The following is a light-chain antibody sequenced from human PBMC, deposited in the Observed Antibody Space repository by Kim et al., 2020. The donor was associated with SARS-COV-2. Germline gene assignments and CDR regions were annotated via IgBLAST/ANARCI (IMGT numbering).Light chain of an antibody. CDR3: QQYDVHPET. CDR2: KAS. V-gene: IGKV1-5*03. J-gene: IGKJ1*01. Sequence: AAVGDRVTISCRASQSIHIWLAWFQQKPGKAPRVLMYKASTLESGVPSRFRGSGSGTEFTLTISSLQPDDFATYYCQQYDVHPETFGQGTKVDIK. CDR1: QSIHIW.